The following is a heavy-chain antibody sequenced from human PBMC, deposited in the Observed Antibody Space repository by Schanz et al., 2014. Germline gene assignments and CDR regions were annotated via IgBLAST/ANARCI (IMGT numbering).Heavy chain of an antibody. CDR3: ARDKQIALSSPRHDAFDV. J-gene: IGHJ3*01. Sequence: EVQLVESGGGLVKPGGSLRLSCAASGFTFSSYAMTWVRQAPGKGLDWVSAISGSGGSTVYADSVKGRFSISRDNSQNSLYLQEETVRPEETAMNFCARDKQIALSSPRHDAFDVWGQGTVVTVSS. D-gene: IGHD2-21*01. CDR2: ISGSGGST. CDR1: GFTFSSYA. V-gene: IGHV3-23*04.